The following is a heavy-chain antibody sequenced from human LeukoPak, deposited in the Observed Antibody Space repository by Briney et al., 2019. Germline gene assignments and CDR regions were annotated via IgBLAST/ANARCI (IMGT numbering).Heavy chain of an antibody. CDR3: ARDMDPLWFGELTHYGMDV. CDR1: GYTFTGYY. Sequence: ASVKVSCKASGYTFTGYYMHWVRQAPGQGLEWMGWINPNSGGTNYAQKFQGRVTMTRDTSISTAYMELSRLRSDDTAVYYCARDMDPLWFGELTHYGMDVWGQGTTVTVSS. J-gene: IGHJ6*02. CDR2: INPNSGGT. D-gene: IGHD3-10*01. V-gene: IGHV1-2*02.